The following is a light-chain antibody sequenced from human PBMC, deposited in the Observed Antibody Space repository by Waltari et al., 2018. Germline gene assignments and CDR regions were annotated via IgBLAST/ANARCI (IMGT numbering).Light chain of an antibody. CDR2: KAS. V-gene: IGKV1-5*03. CDR1: QSISVW. Sequence: DIQMTQSPSTVSASVGDKVTITCRASQSISVWLAWYQQKPGKPPKLLIYKASTLETRVPSRFTGSGSGTEFTLTITSLQPDDFATYFCQQYDADSALTFGEGTQVEMK. CDR3: QQYDADSALT. J-gene: IGKJ4*01.